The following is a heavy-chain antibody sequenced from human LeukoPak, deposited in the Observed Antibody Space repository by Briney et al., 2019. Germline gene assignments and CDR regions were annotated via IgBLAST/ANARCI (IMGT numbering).Heavy chain of an antibody. V-gene: IGHV3-7*01. CDR3: ARTLGSVVFDI. CDR2: IKQDGSEK. D-gene: IGHD3-10*01. CDR1: GFTFSSYW. J-gene: IGHJ3*02. Sequence: GGSLRLSCAASGFTFSSYWMSWVRQAPGKGLEWVANIKQDGSEKHYVDSVKGRFTISRDNAKNSLYLQMNSLGAEDTAVYYCARTLGSVVFDIWGQGTMVTVSS.